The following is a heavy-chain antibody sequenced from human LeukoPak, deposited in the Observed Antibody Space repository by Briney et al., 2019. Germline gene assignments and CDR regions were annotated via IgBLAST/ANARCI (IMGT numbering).Heavy chain of an antibody. J-gene: IGHJ4*02. CDR2: ISGSGGST. D-gene: IGHD1-26*01. Sequence: GGSLRLSCAASGFTFSSYAMSWVRQAPGKGLEWVSAISGSGGSTYYADSVKGRFTISRDNSKNTLYLQMNSLRAEDTAVYYCATHKGSWPYYFDYWGQGTLVTVSS. CDR3: ATHKGSWPYYFDY. CDR1: GFTFSSYA. V-gene: IGHV3-23*01.